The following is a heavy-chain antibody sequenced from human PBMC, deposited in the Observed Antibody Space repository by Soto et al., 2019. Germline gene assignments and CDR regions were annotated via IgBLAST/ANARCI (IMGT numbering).Heavy chain of an antibody. CDR2: ISGGGETT. CDR1: GFTFGSYA. D-gene: IGHD3-10*01. V-gene: IGHV3-23*01. Sequence: EVQLLESGGGLVQPGGSLRLSCAASGFTFGSYAIWWVRQAPGKGLECVSAISGGGETTYYADSVKGRFTISRDNSKNTLYLQMNSLRAEDTAVYYCAFNSGSGSYYFDYCGQGTLVTVSS. J-gene: IGHJ4*02. CDR3: AFNSGSGSYYFDY.